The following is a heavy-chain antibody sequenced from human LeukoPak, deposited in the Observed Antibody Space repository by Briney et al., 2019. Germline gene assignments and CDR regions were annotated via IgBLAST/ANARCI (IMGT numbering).Heavy chain of an antibody. CDR2: ISSSSSYI. D-gene: IGHD3-16*01. J-gene: IGHJ4*02. Sequence: GGSLRLSCAASGFTFSSYAMSWVRQAPGKGLEWVSSISSSSSYIYYADSVKGRFTISRDNAKNSLYLQMNSLRAEDTAVYYCARDGMITFGGVILFDYWGQGTLVTVSS. CDR3: ARDGMITFGGVILFDY. CDR1: GFTFSSYA. V-gene: IGHV3-21*01.